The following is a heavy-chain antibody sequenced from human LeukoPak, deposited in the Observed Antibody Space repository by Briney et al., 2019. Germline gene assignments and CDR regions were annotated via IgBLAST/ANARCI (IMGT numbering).Heavy chain of an antibody. J-gene: IGHJ4*02. V-gene: IGHV4-34*01. CDR1: GGSFSGYY. Sequence: PSETLSLTCAVYGGSFSGYYWSWIRQPPGKGLEWIGEINHSGSTNYNPSLKSRVTISVDTSKNQFSLKLSSVTAADTAVYYCVRGRRYFDYWGQGTLVTVSS. CDR2: INHSGST. CDR3: VRGRRYFDY.